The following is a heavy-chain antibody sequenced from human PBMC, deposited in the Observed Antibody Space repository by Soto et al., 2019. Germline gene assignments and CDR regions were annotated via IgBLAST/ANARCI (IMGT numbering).Heavy chain of an antibody. CDR2: INPATGAA. V-gene: IGHV1-2*02. Sequence: QLHLVQSGAVVKKPGASVTVSCSASGYPVTAYYMHWVRQAPGRGLEWMGGINPATGAAKYTQTFQGRVNMARDTSTSTVFMELSGLTSEDPAVFYCARGGGVGVAGSAAFDMWGQGTLVTVSS. CDR1: GYPVTAYY. J-gene: IGHJ3*02. D-gene: IGHD3-3*01. CDR3: ARGGGVGVAGSAAFDM.